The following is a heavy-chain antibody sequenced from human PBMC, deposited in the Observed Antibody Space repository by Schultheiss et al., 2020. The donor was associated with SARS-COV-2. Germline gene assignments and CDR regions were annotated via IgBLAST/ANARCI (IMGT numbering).Heavy chain of an antibody. CDR1: GFTFSSYA. V-gene: IGHV3-30*07. Sequence: GGSLRLSCAASGFTFSSYAMHWVLQAPGKGLEWVAVISYDGSNKYYADSVKGRFTISRDNSKNTLYLQMNSLRAEDTAVYYCAKAQPYGDYLWFDPWGQGTLVTVSS. D-gene: IGHD4-17*01. CDR2: ISYDGSNK. J-gene: IGHJ5*02. CDR3: AKAQPYGDYLWFDP.